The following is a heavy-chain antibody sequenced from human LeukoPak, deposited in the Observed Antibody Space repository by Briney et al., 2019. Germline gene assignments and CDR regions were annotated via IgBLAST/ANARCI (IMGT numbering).Heavy chain of an antibody. J-gene: IGHJ4*02. D-gene: IGHD6-13*01. CDR3: AREDSSSY. V-gene: IGHV3-23*01. CDR1: GFTFSDYA. CDR2: ISGSGGSGGST. Sequence: GGSLRLSRAASGFTFSDYAMSWVRQAPGKGLEWVSVISGSGGSGGSTYYADSVKGRFTISRDNSKNTLYLQMNSLRAEDTAVYYCAREDSSSYWGQGTLVTVSS.